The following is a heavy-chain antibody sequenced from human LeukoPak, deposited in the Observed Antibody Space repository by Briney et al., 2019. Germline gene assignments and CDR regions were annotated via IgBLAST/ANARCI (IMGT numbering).Heavy chain of an antibody. CDR3: ARGPRTAAEYFQH. Sequence: SETLSFTCAVYGGSFSGYYWSWIRQPPGKGLEWIGEINHSGSTNYNPSLKSRVTISVDTSKNQFSLKLSSVTAADTAVYYCARGPRTAAEYFQHWGQGTLVTVSS. V-gene: IGHV4-34*01. D-gene: IGHD2-2*01. CDR2: INHSGST. CDR1: GGSFSGYY. J-gene: IGHJ1*01.